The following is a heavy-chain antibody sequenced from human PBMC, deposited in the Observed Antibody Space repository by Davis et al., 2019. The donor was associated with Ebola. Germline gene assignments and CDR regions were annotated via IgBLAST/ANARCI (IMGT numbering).Heavy chain of an antibody. CDR1: GFTFSSYR. D-gene: IGHD3-16*01. CDR2: IKSTSSYI. Sequence: GESLKISCASSGFTFSSYRMNWVRHAPGKVLEWVSSIKSTSSYIYYSDSVKGRFTISRDNAKNSLFLQMNSLRAEDTGVYYCASCGGPKRVITGRSYYYGMDVWGQGTTVTVSS. V-gene: IGHV3-21*01. J-gene: IGHJ6*02. CDR3: ASCGGPKRVITGRSYYYGMDV.